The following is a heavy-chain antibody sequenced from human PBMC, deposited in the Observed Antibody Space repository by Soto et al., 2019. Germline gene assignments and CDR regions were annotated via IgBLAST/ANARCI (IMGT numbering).Heavy chain of an antibody. D-gene: IGHD6-19*01. CDR2: ISYDGSNK. J-gene: IGHJ4*02. Sequence: GSLRLSCAASGFTFSSYRMHRVPQAPGQGPEWVAVISYDGSNKYYADSVKGPLTISRDNSKNTLYLQMNSLRAEDTAVYYCAKDYSAVDGLGRVDYWGQGTLVTSPQ. CDR1: GFTFSSYR. CDR3: AKDYSAVDGLGRVDY. V-gene: IGHV3-30*18.